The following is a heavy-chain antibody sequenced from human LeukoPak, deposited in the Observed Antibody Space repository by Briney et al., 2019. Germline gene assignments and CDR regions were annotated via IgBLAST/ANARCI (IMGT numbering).Heavy chain of an antibody. J-gene: IGHJ4*02. V-gene: IGHV3-7*02. Sequence: PGGSLRLSCAASGFTFSSYWMSWVRQAPGKGLEWVANIKQDGSEKYYVDSVKGRFTISRDNAKNSLYLQMNSLRAEDTAVYYCARGRQGAGSEYYFDYWGQGTLVTVSS. CDR1: GFTFSSYW. CDR2: IKQDGSEK. D-gene: IGHD6-13*01. CDR3: ARGRQGAGSEYYFDY.